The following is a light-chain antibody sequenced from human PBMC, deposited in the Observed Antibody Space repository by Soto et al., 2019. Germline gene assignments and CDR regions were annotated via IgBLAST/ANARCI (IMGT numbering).Light chain of an antibody. CDR3: QPSHSIPYT. J-gene: IGKJ2*01. V-gene: IGKV1-39*01. CDR2: ATS. CDR1: QSISTY. Sequence: DVPMTQSPFSLSASVGDRVTITCRASQSISTYVNWYQQKAAKAPKLLIYATSRLQREVPSKFVGGVSDTEFPLTITSLQPEDFATYYCQPSHSIPYTLGQETKQEIK.